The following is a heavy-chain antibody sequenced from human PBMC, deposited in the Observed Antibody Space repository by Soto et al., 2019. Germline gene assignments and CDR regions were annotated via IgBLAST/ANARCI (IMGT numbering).Heavy chain of an antibody. D-gene: IGHD6-19*01. V-gene: IGHV3-21*01. CDR3: ARDLKVAGTNSFYYYGMDV. J-gene: IGHJ6*02. Sequence: EVQLVGSGGGMVKPGVSLRLSCTDSGVTFSNYTMNWVRQAPGKGLEWVSSISRSSRNIYYADLVKGRFTISRDNANNSLYMQMNSVKAEDTAVHSCARDLKVAGTNSFYYYGMDVWGQGTTVTVSS. CDR1: GVTFSNYT. CDR2: ISRSSRNI.